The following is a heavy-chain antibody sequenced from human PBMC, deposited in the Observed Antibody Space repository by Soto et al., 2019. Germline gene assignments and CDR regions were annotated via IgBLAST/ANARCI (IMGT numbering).Heavy chain of an antibody. D-gene: IGHD6-13*01. V-gene: IGHV3-23*01. J-gene: IGHJ3*02. CDR1: GFTFSSYA. Sequence: EVQLLESGGGLVQPGGSLRLSCAASGFTFSSYAMSWVRQPPGKGLEWVSAISGRGGSTYYADSVKGRFTISRDKSKNTLYLQMNSLRAEDTAVYYCASPSSSSGTQGAFDICGEGTMVTVSS. CDR2: ISGRGGST. CDR3: ASPSSSSGTQGAFDI.